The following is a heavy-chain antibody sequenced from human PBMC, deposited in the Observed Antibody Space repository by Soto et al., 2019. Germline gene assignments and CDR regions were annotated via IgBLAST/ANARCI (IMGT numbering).Heavy chain of an antibody. D-gene: IGHD4-17*01. CDR3: ANTPTVTTTWGMDYYYGMGV. CDR2: ISYDGSNK. Sequence: GGSLRLSCAASGFTFSSYGMHWVRQAPGKGLEWVAVISYDGSNKYYADSVKGRFTISRDNSKNTLYLQMNSLRAEDTAVYYCANTPTVTTTWGMDYYYGMGVWGQGTTVTVSS. CDR1: GFTFSSYG. V-gene: IGHV3-30*18. J-gene: IGHJ6*02.